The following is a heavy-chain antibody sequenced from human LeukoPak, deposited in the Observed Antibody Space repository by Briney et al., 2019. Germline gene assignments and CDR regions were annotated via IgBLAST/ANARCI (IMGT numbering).Heavy chain of an antibody. V-gene: IGHV3-7*01. D-gene: IGHD6-13*01. CDR3: AREVYSSSFRFDP. CDR2: IKKDGSEK. J-gene: IGHJ5*02. Sequence: GGSLRLSCAASGFTFSNYWMTWVRQAPGKGLEWVANIKKDGSEKNYVDSVKGRFTICRDNAKNSLYLQMNSLRAEETAVYYCAREVYSSSFRFDPWGQGTLVTVSS. CDR1: GFTFSNYW.